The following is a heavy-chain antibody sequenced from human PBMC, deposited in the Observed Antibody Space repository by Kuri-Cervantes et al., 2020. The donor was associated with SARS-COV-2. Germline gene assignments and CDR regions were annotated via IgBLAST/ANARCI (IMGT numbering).Heavy chain of an antibody. CDR3: AKDGDCSSTSCYYMDV. V-gene: IGHV3-43D*03. D-gene: IGHD2-2*01. CDR1: GFTFDDYA. Sequence: GESLKISCAASGFTFDDYAMHWVRQAPGKGLEWVSLISWDGGSTYYADSVKGRFTISRDNSKNSLYLQMNSLRAGDTALYYCAKDGDCSSTSCYYMDVWGKGTTVTVSS. J-gene: IGHJ6*03. CDR2: ISWDGGST.